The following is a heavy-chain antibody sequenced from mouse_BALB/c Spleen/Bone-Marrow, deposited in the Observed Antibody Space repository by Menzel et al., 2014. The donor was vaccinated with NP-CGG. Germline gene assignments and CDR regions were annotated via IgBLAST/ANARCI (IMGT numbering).Heavy chain of an antibody. V-gene: IGHV14-4*02. Sequence: VQLQQSGAELVRPGASVKLSCTASGFNIKDYYMHWVKQRPEQGLEWIGWIDPENGDTEYAPKFQGKATMTADTSSNTAYLQLSSLTSEDTAVYYCNARYYYAMDYWGQGTSVTVSS. J-gene: IGHJ4*01. CDR3: NARYYYAMDY. CDR2: IDPENGDT. CDR1: GFNIKDYY.